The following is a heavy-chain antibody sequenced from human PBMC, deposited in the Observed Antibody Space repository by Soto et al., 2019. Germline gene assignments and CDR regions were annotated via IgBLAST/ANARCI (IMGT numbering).Heavy chain of an antibody. Sequence: PGGSLRLSCAASGFTFSSYAMSWVRQAPGKGLEWVSSISSSSSYIYYADSVKGRFTISRDNAKNSLYLQMNSLRAEDTAVYYCARYSGSYYGHDYWGQGTLVTVSS. D-gene: IGHD1-26*01. CDR2: ISSSSSYI. CDR3: ARYSGSYYGHDY. J-gene: IGHJ4*02. CDR1: GFTFSSYA. V-gene: IGHV3-21*01.